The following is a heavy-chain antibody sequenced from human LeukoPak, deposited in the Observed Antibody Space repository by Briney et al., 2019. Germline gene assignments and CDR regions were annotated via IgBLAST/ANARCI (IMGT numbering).Heavy chain of an antibody. D-gene: IGHD5-12*01. CDR3: AKVATMGDYYGMDV. CDR1: GFTFSSYA. Sequence: GGSLRLSCAASGFTFSSYAMSWVRQAPWKGLEWVSAISGSGGSTYYADSVKGRFTISRDNSKNTLYLQMNSLRAEDTAVYYCAKVATMGDYYGMDVWGQGTTVTVSS. J-gene: IGHJ6*02. CDR2: ISGSGGST. V-gene: IGHV3-23*01.